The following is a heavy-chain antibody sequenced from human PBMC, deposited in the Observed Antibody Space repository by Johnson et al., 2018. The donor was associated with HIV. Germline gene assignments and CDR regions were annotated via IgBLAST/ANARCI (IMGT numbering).Heavy chain of an antibody. CDR1: GFTFNTYA. CDR2: ISYDGSNK. J-gene: IGHJ3*02. V-gene: IGHV3-30-3*01. CDR3: ARVLSKSSSFLHVAFDI. Sequence: QVQLVESGGGVVQPGRSLRLSCAASGFTFNTYAIHWVRQAPGKGLEWVAVISYDGSNKYYADSVKGRFTISRDNSKNTLYLQMNSLRAEDTAVYYCARVLSKSSSFLHVAFDIWGQGTMVTVSS. D-gene: IGHD6-13*01.